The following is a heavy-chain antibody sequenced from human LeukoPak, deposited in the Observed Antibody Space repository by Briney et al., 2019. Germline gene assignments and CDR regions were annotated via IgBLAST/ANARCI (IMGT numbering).Heavy chain of an antibody. CDR3: ARGDSSSWGWFDP. V-gene: IGHV1-2*04. CDR1: GYTFTGYY. D-gene: IGHD6-13*01. J-gene: IGHJ5*02. CDR2: INPNSGGT. Sequence: ASVKVSCKASGYTFTGYYMHWVRQAPGQGLEWMGWINPNSGGTNYAQTFQGWVTMTRDTSISTAYMELSRLRSDDTAVYYCARGDSSSWGWFDPWGQGTLVTVSS.